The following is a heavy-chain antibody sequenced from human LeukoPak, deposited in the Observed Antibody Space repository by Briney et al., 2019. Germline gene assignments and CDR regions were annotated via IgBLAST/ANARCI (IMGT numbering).Heavy chain of an antibody. CDR1: GGTFSSYA. Sequence: SVKVSCKASGGTFSSYAISWVRQAPGQGLEWMGGIIPIFGTANYAQKFQGRVTITADESTSTAYMELSSLRSEDTAVYYCARGPTEYSSSYFDYWGQGTLVTVSS. CDR3: ARGPTEYSSSYFDY. J-gene: IGHJ4*02. D-gene: IGHD6-6*01. V-gene: IGHV1-69*13. CDR2: IIPIFGTA.